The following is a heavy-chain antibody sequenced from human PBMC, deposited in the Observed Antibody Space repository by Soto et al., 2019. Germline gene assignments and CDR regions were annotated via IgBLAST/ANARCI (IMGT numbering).Heavy chain of an antibody. D-gene: IGHD2-2*01. J-gene: IGHJ6*02. CDR3: ARGYCSSTSCYADYGMDV. V-gene: IGHV3-21*01. Sequence: PGGSLRLSCAASGFTFSSYSMNWVRQAPGKGLEWVSSISSSSSYIYYADSVKGRFTISRDNAKNSLYLQMNSLRAEGTAVYYCARGYCSSTSCYADYGMDVWGQGTTVTVS. CDR2: ISSSSSYI. CDR1: GFTFSSYS.